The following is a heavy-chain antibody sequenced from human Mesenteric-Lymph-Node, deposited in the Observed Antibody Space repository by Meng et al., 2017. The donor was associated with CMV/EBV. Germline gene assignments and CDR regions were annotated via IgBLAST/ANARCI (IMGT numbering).Heavy chain of an antibody. J-gene: IGHJ6*02. D-gene: IGHD2-2*02. CDR2: ISNDGSKE. CDR1: GFTFSSFP. V-gene: IGHV3-30*04. Sequence: GESLKISCAASGFTFSSFPMHWVRQPAGKGLEWVAVISNDGSKEYYAQSVKGRFTVSRDNSEDKLYLQMNSLRGEDTAVYYCARGAESEVVPAAIYGGATYFGLDVWGQGTTVTVSS. CDR3: ARGAESEVVPAAIYGGATYFGLDV.